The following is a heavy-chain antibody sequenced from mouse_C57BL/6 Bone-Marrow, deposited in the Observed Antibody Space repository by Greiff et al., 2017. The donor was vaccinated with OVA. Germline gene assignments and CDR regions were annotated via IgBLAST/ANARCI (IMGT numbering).Heavy chain of an antibody. D-gene: IGHD4-1*01. J-gene: IGHJ3*01. CDR3: ARQSLGTWFAY. Sequence: VQLQQPGAELVMPGASVKLSCKASGYTFTSYWMHWVKQRPGQGLEWIGYINPNNGGTSYNQKFKGKATLTVNKSSSTAYMELRSLTSEDSAVYYCARQSLGTWFAYWGQGTLVTVSA. CDR1: GYTFTSYW. V-gene: IGHV1-22*01. CDR2: INPNNGGT.